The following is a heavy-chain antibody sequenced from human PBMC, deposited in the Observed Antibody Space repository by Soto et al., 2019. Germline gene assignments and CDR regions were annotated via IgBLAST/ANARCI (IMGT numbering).Heavy chain of an antibody. CDR3: ASVIPLGY. V-gene: IGHV4-39*01. D-gene: IGHD2-21*01. Sequence: SETLSLTCTVSGGSISSNYYCWSWIRQSPDRGLEWIGHIYNGGTIYNNPSLASRFTISRDNAKNTLYLQMNSLRAEDTAVYYCASVIPLGYWGQGTLVTVSS. CDR1: GGSISSNYYC. CDR2: IYNGGTI. J-gene: IGHJ4*02.